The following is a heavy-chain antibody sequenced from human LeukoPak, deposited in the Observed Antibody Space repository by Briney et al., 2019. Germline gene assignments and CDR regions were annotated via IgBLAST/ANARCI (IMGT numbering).Heavy chain of an antibody. CDR3: ARDHEYYYGSGSYYPGGCDY. V-gene: IGHV1-46*01. J-gene: IGHJ4*02. CDR1: GYIFTDYY. CDR2: INPSGGST. D-gene: IGHD3-10*01. Sequence: GASVKVSCKASGYIFTDYYIHWVRQAPGQGLEWMGIINPSGGSTSYAQKFQGRVTMTRDTSTSTVYMELSSLRSEDTAVYYCARDHEYYYGSGSYYPGGCDYWGQGTLVTVSS.